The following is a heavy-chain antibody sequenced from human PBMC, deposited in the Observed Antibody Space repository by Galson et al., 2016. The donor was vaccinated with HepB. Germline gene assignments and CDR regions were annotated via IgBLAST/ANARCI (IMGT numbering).Heavy chain of an antibody. V-gene: IGHV3-30*03. Sequence: RLSCAASGFSFRNYGMHWVRQAPGKGLDWVSAISDNGTNKYYADSVKGRFTISRDNSKNTLSLQMNSLRAEDTAVYYCVAGKEYFQHWGQGTLVTVSS. CDR3: VAGKEYFQH. J-gene: IGHJ1*01. CDR2: ISDNGTNK. CDR1: GFSFRNYG. D-gene: IGHD6-19*01.